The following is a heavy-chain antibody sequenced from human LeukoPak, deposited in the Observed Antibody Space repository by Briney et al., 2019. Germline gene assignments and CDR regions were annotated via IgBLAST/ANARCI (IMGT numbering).Heavy chain of an antibody. V-gene: IGHV3-30*02. D-gene: IGHD3/OR15-3a*01. J-gene: IGHJ4*02. Sequence: GGSLRLSCAASGFTFSNYAMYSVRQAPGKGLEWVAFTTYDGGDKYYADSVKGRFTISRDNSKNTLYLQMNSLRAEDTAMYYCAKDRANAWTSDYWGQGTLVTVSS. CDR1: GFTFSNYA. CDR2: TTYDGGDK. CDR3: AKDRANAWTSDY.